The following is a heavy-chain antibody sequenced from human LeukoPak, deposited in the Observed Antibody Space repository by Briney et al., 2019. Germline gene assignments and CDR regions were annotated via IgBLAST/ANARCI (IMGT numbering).Heavy chain of an antibody. J-gene: IGHJ5*02. D-gene: IGHD2-15*01. V-gene: IGHV3-30*02. CDR2: IRYDGSNK. CDR3: AKPYCSGGSCHNWFDP. Sequence: PGGSLRLSCAASGFTFSSYVMHWVRQAPGKGLEWVAFIRYDGSNKYYADSVKGRFTISRDNSKNTLYLQMNSLRAEDTAVYYCAKPYCSGGSCHNWFDPWGQGTLVTVSS. CDR1: GFTFSSYV.